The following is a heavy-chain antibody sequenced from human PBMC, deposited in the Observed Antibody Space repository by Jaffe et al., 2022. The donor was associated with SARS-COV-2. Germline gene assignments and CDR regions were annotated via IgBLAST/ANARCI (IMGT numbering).Heavy chain of an antibody. V-gene: IGHV3-23*01. J-gene: IGHJ6*02. CDR3: ALYCVSTICKSFGMDV. CDR1: GFSFSSYG. Sequence: EVQLLESGGGLVQPGGSLRLSCAASGFSFSSYGMNWVRQTPGKGLEWVSSISSSGGSTFYADSLKGRFTTSRDNSKNTLYLQMNSLRAEDTAVYYCALYCVSTICKSFGMDVWGQGTTVTVSS. D-gene: IGHD2-2*01. CDR2: ISSSGGST.